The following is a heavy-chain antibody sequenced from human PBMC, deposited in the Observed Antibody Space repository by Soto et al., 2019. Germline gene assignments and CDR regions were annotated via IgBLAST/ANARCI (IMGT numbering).Heavy chain of an antibody. J-gene: IGHJ6*02. CDR3: AKSYCDFWSGPPMVGMDV. Sequence: ESLKISCKGSGYSFTSYWIGWVRQMPGKGLEWMGIIYPGDSDTRYSPSFQGQVTISADKSISTAYLQWSSLKASDTAMYYCAKSYCDFWSGPPMVGMDVWGQGTRVTVSS. CDR1: GYSFTSYW. D-gene: IGHD3-3*01. V-gene: IGHV5-51*01. CDR2: IYPGDSDT.